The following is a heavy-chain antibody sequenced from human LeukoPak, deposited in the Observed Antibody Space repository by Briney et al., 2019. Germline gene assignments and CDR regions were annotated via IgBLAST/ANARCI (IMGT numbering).Heavy chain of an antibody. D-gene: IGHD2-15*01. J-gene: IGHJ4*02. Sequence: GGSLRLSCAASGFTFSNYAMSWVRQAPGKGLEWVSTISVSSISTYYADSVKGRFTISRDNSKNTLYLQMNSLRAEDTAVYNCAKDRYCSGGSCYDVFDFWGQGTLVTVSS. CDR3: AKDRYCSGGSCYDVFDF. CDR2: ISVSSIST. CDR1: GFTFSNYA. V-gene: IGHV3-23*01.